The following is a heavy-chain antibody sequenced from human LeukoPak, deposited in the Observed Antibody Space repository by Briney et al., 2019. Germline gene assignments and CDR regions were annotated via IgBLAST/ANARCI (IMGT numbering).Heavy chain of an antibody. CDR3: AKETRFLTVVTPYNYYYYGMDV. D-gene: IGHD4-23*01. CDR2: ISYDGSNK. V-gene: IGHV3-30*18. J-gene: IGHJ6*02. CDR1: GFTFSSYG. Sequence: PGGSLRLSCAASGFTFSSYGMHWVRQAPGKGLEWVAVISYDGSNKYYADSVKGRFTISRDNSKNTLYLQMNSLRAEDTAVYYCAKETRFLTVVTPYNYYYYGMDVWGQGTTVTVSS.